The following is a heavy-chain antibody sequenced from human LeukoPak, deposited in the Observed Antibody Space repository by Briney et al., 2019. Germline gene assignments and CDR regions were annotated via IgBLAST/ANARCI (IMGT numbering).Heavy chain of an antibody. D-gene: IGHD3-10*01. J-gene: IGHJ4*02. Sequence: PGGSLRLSCAASGFTFSDSYMSWIRQAPGKGLEYFSYISSGGSTIYYADSVKGRFTVSRDNPENSLYLQLNSLRVDDTAVYYCARDPRGSGSYYWGQGTLVTVSS. V-gene: IGHV3-11*01. CDR2: ISSGGSTI. CDR3: ARDPRGSGSYY. CDR1: GFTFSDSY.